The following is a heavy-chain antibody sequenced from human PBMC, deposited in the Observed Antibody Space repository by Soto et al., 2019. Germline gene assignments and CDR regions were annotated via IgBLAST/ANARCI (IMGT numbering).Heavy chain of an antibody. D-gene: IGHD4-17*01. Sequence: GASVKVSCKASGGTFSSYAISWVRQAPGQGLEWMGGIIPIFGTANYAQKFQGRVTITADKSTSTAYMELSSLRSEDTAVYYCARGLTTVTGYYYYGMDVWGQGXTVTVYS. CDR2: IIPIFGTA. CDR1: GGTFSSYA. CDR3: ARGLTTVTGYYYYGMDV. J-gene: IGHJ6*02. V-gene: IGHV1-69*06.